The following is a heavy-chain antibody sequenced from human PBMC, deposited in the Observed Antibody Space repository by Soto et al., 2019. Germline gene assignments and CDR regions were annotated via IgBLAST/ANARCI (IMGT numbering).Heavy chain of an antibody. CDR3: ARFYGLYYDFDY. CDR1: GGSISSYY. D-gene: IGHD3-22*01. V-gene: IGHV4-59*08. J-gene: IGHJ4*02. CDR2: IYYSGST. Sequence: SETLSLTCTVSGGSISSYYWSWIRQPPGKGLEWIGYIYYSGSTNYNPSLKSRVTISVDTSKNQFSLKLSSVTAADTAVYYCARFYGLYYDFDYWGQGTLVTVS.